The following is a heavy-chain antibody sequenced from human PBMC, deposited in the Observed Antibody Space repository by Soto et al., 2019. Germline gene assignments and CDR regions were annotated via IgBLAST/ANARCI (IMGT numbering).Heavy chain of an antibody. D-gene: IGHD3-16*02. Sequence: EVQLVESGGGLVQPGGSLRLSCAASGFTFSDHYMDWVRQAPGKGLEWVGRTRNKANSYTTEYAASVKGSFTISRDDSKNSLYLQMNSLKTEDTAVYYCARSAYYDYIWGSYLNWGQGTLVTVSS. CDR2: TRNKANSYTT. CDR1: GFTFSDHY. CDR3: ARSAYYDYIWGSYLN. V-gene: IGHV3-72*01. J-gene: IGHJ4*02.